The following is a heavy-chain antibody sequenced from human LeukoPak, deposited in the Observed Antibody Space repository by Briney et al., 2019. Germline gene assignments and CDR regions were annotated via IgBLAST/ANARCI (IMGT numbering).Heavy chain of an antibody. Sequence: GGSLRLSCAASGFGFSSNWMHWVRQAPGEGLVWVSRINAGGSATSYADSVEGRFTISRDNAKDTLYLQMNSLRVEDTAVYYCARDLETTICDWGQGTLVTVSS. CDR1: GFGFSSNW. D-gene: IGHD3-3*01. V-gene: IGHV3-74*01. J-gene: IGHJ4*02. CDR2: INAGGSAT. CDR3: ARDLETTICD.